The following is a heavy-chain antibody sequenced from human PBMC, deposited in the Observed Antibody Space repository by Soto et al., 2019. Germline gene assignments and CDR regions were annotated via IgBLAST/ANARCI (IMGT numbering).Heavy chain of an antibody. Sequence: VVESGGALVQPGGSLRLSCVASGFTFSHYWMHWVRQVPGEGLVWVSGINNDGSGTFYADSVRGRFTISRDNGQNALFLQMDSLTAEDTAVYYCGSVFELWCQGTLVTVSS. CDR2: INNDGSGT. V-gene: IGHV3-74*01. J-gene: IGHJ4*02. D-gene: IGHD1-26*01. CDR3: GSVFEL. CDR1: GFTFSHYW.